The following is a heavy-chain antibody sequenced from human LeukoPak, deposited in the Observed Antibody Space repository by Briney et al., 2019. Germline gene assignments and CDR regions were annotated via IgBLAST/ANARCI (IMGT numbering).Heavy chain of an antibody. CDR1: GGSISSSSYY. CDR3: ARDPYSGSYGPYYYYYMDV. J-gene: IGHJ6*03. Sequence: SETLSLTCTVSGGSISSSSYYWGWIRQPPGKGLEWIGSIYYSGSTYYNPSLKSRVTISVDTSKNQFSLKLSSVTAADTAVYYCARDPYSGSYGPYYYYYMDVWGEGTTVTISS. CDR2: IYYSGST. D-gene: IGHD1-26*01. V-gene: IGHV4-39*02.